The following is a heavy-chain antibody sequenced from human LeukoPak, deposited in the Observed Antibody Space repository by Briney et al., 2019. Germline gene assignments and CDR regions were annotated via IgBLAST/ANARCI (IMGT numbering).Heavy chain of an antibody. CDR1: GFTFSTYT. CDR2: ITSSSSYI. V-gene: IGHV3-21*01. D-gene: IGHD1-14*01. Sequence: GGSLRLSCAASGFTFSTYTMNWVRQAPGKGLEWVSSITSSSSYIYYADSVKGRFTISRDNAKNSLYLQMNSLRAEDTAVYYCARVRKTRDYYYYMDVWGKGATVTVSS. CDR3: ARVRKTRDYYYYMDV. J-gene: IGHJ6*03.